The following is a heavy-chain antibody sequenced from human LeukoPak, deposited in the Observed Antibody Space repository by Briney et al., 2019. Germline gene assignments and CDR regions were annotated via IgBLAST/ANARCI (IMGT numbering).Heavy chain of an antibody. J-gene: IGHJ6*03. CDR3: ARHARLGSSGYDFSSRSVSYYYYMDV. V-gene: IGHV5-51*01. D-gene: IGHD5-12*01. CDR1: GYSFTSYW. CDR2: IYPGDSDT. Sequence: GESLKISCKGSGYSFTSYWIGWVRQMPGKGLEWMGIIYPGDSDTRYSPSFQGQVTISADKSISTAYLQWSSLKASDTAIYYCARHARLGSSGYDFSSRSVSYYYYMDVWGKGTTVTISS.